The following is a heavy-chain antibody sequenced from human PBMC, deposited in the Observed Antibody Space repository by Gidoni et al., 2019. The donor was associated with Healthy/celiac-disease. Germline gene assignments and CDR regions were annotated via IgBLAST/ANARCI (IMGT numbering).Heavy chain of an antibody. V-gene: IGHV4-39*01. J-gene: IGHJ6*02. Sequence: QLQLQESGPGLVKPSETLSLTCTVSGGSISSSSYYWGWIRQPPGKGLEWIGSIYYSGSTYYNPSLKSRVTISVDTSKNQFSLKLSSVTAADTAVYYCAKRGPYYYYGMDVWGQGTTVTVSS. CDR1: GGSISSSSYY. CDR2: IYYSGST. CDR3: AKRGPYYYYGMDV.